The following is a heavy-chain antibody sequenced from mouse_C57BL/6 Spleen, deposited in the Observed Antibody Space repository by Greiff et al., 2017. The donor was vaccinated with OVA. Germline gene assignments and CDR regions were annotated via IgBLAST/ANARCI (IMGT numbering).Heavy chain of an antibody. Sequence: EVQLQESGGGLVKPGGSLKLSCAASGFTFSDYGMHWVRQAPEKGLEWVAYISSGSSTIYYADTVKGRFTISRDNAKNTLFLQMTSLRSEDTAMYYCARNYVYAMDYWGQGTSVTVSS. V-gene: IGHV5-17*01. CDR1: GFTFSDYG. CDR2: ISSGSSTI. CDR3: ARNYVYAMDY. D-gene: IGHD1-1*01. J-gene: IGHJ4*01.